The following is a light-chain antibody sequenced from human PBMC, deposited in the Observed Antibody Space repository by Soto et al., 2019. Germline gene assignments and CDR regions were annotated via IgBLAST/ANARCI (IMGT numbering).Light chain of an antibody. J-gene: IGKJ1*01. Sequence: DIVMTHSPDSLSVSLGCMATMSCNARQRVLDISNNKNYLAWYQQKPGQPPKLLIYWASTRESGVPDRFSGSGSGTDFTLTISSLQAEDVAVYYCQQYYSTPSWTFGQGTKVDIK. CDR2: WAS. V-gene: IGKV4-1*01. CDR3: QQYYSTPSWT. CDR1: QRVLDISNNKNY.